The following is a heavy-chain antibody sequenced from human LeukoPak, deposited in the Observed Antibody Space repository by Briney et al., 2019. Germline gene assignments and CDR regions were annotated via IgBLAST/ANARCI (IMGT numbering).Heavy chain of an antibody. CDR2: IKSKTDGGTT. Sequence: PGGSLRLSCAASGFTFSNAWMSWVRQAPGKGLEWVGRIKSKTDGGTTDYAAPVKGRFTISRDDSKNTLYLQMNSLKTEDTAVYYSTTEIGFWSGFDYWGQGTLVTVSS. CDR1: GFTFSNAW. D-gene: IGHD3-3*01. V-gene: IGHV3-15*01. J-gene: IGHJ4*02. CDR3: TTEIGFWSGFDY.